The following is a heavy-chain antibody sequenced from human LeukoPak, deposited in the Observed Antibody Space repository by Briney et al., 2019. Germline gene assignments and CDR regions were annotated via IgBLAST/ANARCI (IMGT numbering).Heavy chain of an antibody. CDR2: ISASGGST. Sequence: GGSLRLSCAASGFTFSSPGMSWVRQAPGEGLEWVSSISASGGSTYYADSVKGRFTISRDNAQNTLYLQMHSLRAEDTALYYCAKRAPYYFDFWGQGTLVTVSS. J-gene: IGHJ4*02. CDR1: GFTFSSPG. CDR3: AKRAPYYFDF. V-gene: IGHV3-23*01.